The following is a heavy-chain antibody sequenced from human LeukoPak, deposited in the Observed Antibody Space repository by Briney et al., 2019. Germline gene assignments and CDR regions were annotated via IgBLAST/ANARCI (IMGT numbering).Heavy chain of an antibody. CDR3: ANKVAHHLDS. Sequence: QTGGSLRLSCAASGFMFSRFGMHWVRQAPGKGLEWMAFLHYDGTDIYYADSVKGRFTISRDNSRNTLYLQMNSLRGEDTAVYYCANKVAHHLDSWGQGTLVTVSS. CDR2: LHYDGTDI. CDR1: GFMFSRFG. J-gene: IGHJ4*02. D-gene: IGHD1-14*01. V-gene: IGHV3-30*02.